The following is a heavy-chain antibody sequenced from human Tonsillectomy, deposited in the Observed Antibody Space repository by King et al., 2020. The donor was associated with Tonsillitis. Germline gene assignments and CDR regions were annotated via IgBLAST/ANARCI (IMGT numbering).Heavy chain of an antibody. D-gene: IGHD7-27*01. CDR2: IYYSGST. Sequence: QLQESGPGLVKPSETLSLTCSVSGGSINNYYWTWIRQPPGKGLEWIGYIYYSGSTNYNPSLKSRVTISVVTSKNQFSLKLSSVTAADTAVYYCARRGLTGSTYYYYAMDVWGQGTTVTVSS. V-gene: IGHV4-59*08. CDR1: GGSINNYY. CDR3: ARRGLTGSTYYYYAMDV. J-gene: IGHJ6*02.